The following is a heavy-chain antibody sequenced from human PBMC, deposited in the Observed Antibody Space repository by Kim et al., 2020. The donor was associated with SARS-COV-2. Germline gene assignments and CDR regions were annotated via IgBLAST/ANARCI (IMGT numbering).Heavy chain of an antibody. Sequence: SETLSLTCTVSGGSISSSSYYWGWIRQPPGKGLEWIGSIYYSGSTYYNPSLKSRVTISVDTSKNQFSLKLSSVTAADTAVYYCARWGIAAAGKTDAFDIWGQGTMVTVSS. CDR2: IYYSGST. J-gene: IGHJ3*02. CDR3: ARWGIAAAGKTDAFDI. D-gene: IGHD6-13*01. CDR1: GGSISSSSYY. V-gene: IGHV4-39*01.